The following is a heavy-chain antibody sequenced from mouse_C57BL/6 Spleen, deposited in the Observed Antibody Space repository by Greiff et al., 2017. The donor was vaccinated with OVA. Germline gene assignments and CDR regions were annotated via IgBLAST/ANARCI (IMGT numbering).Heavy chain of an antibody. CDR3: ARGLLNYFDY. CDR1: GYTFTSYW. V-gene: IGHV1-69*01. D-gene: IGHD2-3*01. Sequence: QVQLQQPGAELVMPGASVKLSCKASGYTFTSYWMHWVKQRPGQGLEWIGEIDPSDSYTNYNQKFKGKSKLTVDKSSSTAYMQLSSLTSEDSAVYYCARGLLNYFDYWGQGTTLTVSS. J-gene: IGHJ2*01. CDR2: IDPSDSYT.